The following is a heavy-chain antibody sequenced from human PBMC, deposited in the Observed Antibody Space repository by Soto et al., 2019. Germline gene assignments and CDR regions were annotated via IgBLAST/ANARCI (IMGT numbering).Heavy chain of an antibody. D-gene: IGHD3-10*01. J-gene: IGHJ6*02. Sequence: ASGKVSCKSSGYTFTSYGISWLRQAPGQGLEWMGWISAYNGNTNYAQKLQCRVTITTDTSTITAYMELRSLRSDDTAVYYCGRGGYYGSGSYSLKASYYYYGMDVWGQGTRVTVSS. CDR3: GRGGYYGSGSYSLKASYYYYGMDV. CDR1: GYTFTSYG. V-gene: IGHV1-18*01. CDR2: ISAYNGNT.